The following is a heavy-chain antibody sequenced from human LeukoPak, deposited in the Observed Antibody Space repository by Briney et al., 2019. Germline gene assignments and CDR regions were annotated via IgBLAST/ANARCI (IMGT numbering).Heavy chain of an antibody. CDR1: GYTFTSYD. CDR2: MNPNSGNT. V-gene: IGHV1-8*01. D-gene: IGHD6-13*01. J-gene: IGHJ6*03. CDR3: AREGSSWYLNYYYYYYMDV. Sequence: ASVKVSCKASGYTFTSYDMNWVRQATGQGLEWMGWMNPNSGNTGYAQKFQGRVTMTRNTSISTAYMELSSLRSEDTAVYYCAREGSSWYLNYYYYYYMDVWGKGTTVTISS.